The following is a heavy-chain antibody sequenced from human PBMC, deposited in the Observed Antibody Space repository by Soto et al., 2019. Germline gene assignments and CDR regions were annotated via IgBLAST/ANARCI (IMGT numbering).Heavy chain of an antibody. CDR1: GFTFSDHF. J-gene: IGHJ3*02. D-gene: IGHD3-10*01. CDR2: TRNKANIYTT. V-gene: IGHV3-72*01. CDR3: ATVAVARGMVLNAFDI. Sequence: PGGSLRLSCAASGFTFSDHFMDWVRQAPGKGLEWVGRTRNKANIYTTEYAASVKGRFTISRDDSKNSLYLQMNSLKTEDTAVYYCATVAVARGMVLNAFDIWGQGTMVTVSS.